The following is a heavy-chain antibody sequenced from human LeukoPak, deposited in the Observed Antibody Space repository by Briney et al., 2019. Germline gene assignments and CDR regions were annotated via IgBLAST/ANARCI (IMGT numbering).Heavy chain of an antibody. V-gene: IGHV3-11*01. CDR1: GFTFSDYY. J-gene: IGHJ5*02. CDR3: ARVDFGWFGELFNNWFDP. D-gene: IGHD3-10*01. CDR2: ISSSGSTI. Sequence: PGGSLRLSCAASGFTFSDYYMSWTRQAPGKGLEWVSYISSSGSTIYYADSVKGRFTISRDNAKNSLYLQMNSLRAEDTAVYYCARVDFGWFGELFNNWFDPWGQGTLVTVSS.